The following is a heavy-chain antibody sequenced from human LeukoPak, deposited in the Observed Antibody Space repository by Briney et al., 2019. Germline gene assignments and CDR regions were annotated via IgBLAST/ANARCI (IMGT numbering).Heavy chain of an antibody. D-gene: IGHD6-13*01. V-gene: IGHV3-66*01. J-gene: IGHJ4*02. CDR1: GFTVSSSY. Sequence: GGSLRLSCAASGFTVSSSYMSWVRQAPGKGLEWVSIISSAGTTYYADSVKGRFTIPRDNSKNTVYLQVNSLRDEDTAVYYCARDLEAANTYYFDYWGQGAMVTVSS. CDR2: ISSAGTT. CDR3: ARDLEAANTYYFDY.